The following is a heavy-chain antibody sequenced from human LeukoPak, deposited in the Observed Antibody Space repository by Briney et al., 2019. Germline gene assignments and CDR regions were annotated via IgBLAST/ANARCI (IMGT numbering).Heavy chain of an antibody. CDR1: GFRFSDYY. D-gene: IGHD2-2*01. V-gene: IGHV3-11*01. J-gene: IGHJ3*01. CDR3: ASLGGYCSATSCYDAYDV. Sequence: GGPLRLSCAASGFRFSDYYMSWVRQAPGKGLEWVSDINFSGTTKSYLGSVEGRFTVSRDNGKNSLFLQMNSLRVEDTAMYYCASLGGYCSATSCYDAYDVWGQGTLVIVSS. CDR2: INFSGTTK.